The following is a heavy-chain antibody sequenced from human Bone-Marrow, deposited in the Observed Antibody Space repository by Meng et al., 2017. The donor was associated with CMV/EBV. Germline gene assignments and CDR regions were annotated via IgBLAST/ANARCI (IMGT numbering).Heavy chain of an antibody. V-gene: IGHV3-74*01. D-gene: IGHD1-1*01. CDR1: GFTFSSYW. CDR3: AGQGTSSLFDY. Sequence: GESLKISCAASGFTFSSYWMHWVRQAPGKGLVWVSRINSDGSSTSYADSVKGRFTISRDNAKNTLYLQMNSLRAEDTAVDYCAGQGTSSLFDYWGQGPLVTVSS. J-gene: IGHJ4*01. CDR2: INSDGSST.